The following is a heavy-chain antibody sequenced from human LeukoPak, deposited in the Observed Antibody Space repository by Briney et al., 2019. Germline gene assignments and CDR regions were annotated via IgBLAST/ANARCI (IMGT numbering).Heavy chain of an antibody. V-gene: IGHV4-59*08. J-gene: IGHJ3*02. CDR2: IHRNGDT. CDR1: SDSITSYY. CDR3: ARQPSGTAAFDI. Sequence: SETLSLTCTVSSDSITSYYWTWIRQPPGKGLEWIGYIHRNGDTKNNPSLKGRLTMSVDTSKNQISLKLTSVTAADTALYYCARQPSGTAAFDIWGQGTMVTVSS. D-gene: IGHD1-14*01.